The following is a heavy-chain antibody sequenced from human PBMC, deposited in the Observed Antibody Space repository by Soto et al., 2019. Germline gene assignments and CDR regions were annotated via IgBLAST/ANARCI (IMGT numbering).Heavy chain of an antibody. CDR3: ALTYYYDSSGYYYPPFFDY. D-gene: IGHD3-22*01. CDR1: GGTFSSYA. Sequence: GASVKVSCKASGGTFSSYAISWVRQAPGQGLEWMGGIIPIFGTANYAQKFQGRVTITADESTSTAYMELSSLRSEDTAVYYCALTYYYDSSGYYYPPFFDYWGQGTLVTVSS. V-gene: IGHV1-69*13. CDR2: IIPIFGTA. J-gene: IGHJ4*02.